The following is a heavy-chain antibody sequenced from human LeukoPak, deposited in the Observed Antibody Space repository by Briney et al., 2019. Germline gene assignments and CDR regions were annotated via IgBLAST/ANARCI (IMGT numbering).Heavy chain of an antibody. J-gene: IGHJ5*02. V-gene: IGHV3-11*06. CDR3: ARSPSTVTTSWFDP. Sequence: PGGSLRLSCAASGFTFSDYYMSWIRQAPGKGLEWVSSISSSSSYIYYADSVKGRFTISRDNAKNSLYLQMNSLRAEDTAVYYCARSPSTVTTSWFDPWGQGTLVTVSS. D-gene: IGHD4-11*01. CDR2: ISSSSSYI. CDR1: GFTFSDYY.